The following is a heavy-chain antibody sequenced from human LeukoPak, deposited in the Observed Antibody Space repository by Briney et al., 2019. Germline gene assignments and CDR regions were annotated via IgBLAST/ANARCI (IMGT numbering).Heavy chain of an antibody. V-gene: IGHV3-21*01. CDR3: ARDIRDCSSTSCYPYYYYYMDV. J-gene: IGHJ6*03. CDR2: ITTSSTYI. D-gene: IGHD2-2*01. Sequence: GGSLRLSCAASGFSFSTYNMNWVRQAPGKGLEWVSSITTSSTYIYYADSVKGRFTISRDNAKNSLYLQMNSLRAEDTAVYYCARDIRDCSSTSCYPYYYYYMDVWGKGTTVTVSS. CDR1: GFSFSTYN.